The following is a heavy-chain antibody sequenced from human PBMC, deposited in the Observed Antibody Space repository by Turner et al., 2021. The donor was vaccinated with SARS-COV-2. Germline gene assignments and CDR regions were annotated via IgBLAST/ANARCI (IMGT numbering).Heavy chain of an antibody. CDR3: ARGLGSKTTVVTPFGY. CDR1: GFTFNSYS. V-gene: IGHV3-21*01. D-gene: IGHD4-17*01. CDR2: IRSRRRYI. J-gene: IGHJ4*02. Sequence: EVQLVESGGGLVKPGGSLRLSCAASGFTFNSYSMNWVRQAPGKGLGGVSIIRSRRRYIYYADSVKGRFTISRDNAKNSLYLQMNSLRAEDTAVYYCARGLGSKTTVVTPFGYWGQGTLVTVSS.